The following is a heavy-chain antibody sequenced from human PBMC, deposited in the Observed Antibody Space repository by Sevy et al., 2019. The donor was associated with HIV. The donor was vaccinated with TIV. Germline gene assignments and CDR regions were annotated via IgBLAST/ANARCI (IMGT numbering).Heavy chain of an antibody. J-gene: IGHJ4*02. V-gene: IGHV3-11*06. CDR1: GFTISEYY. CDR2: ISTSSSYT. Sequence: GWSLRLSCTASGFTISEYYMSWIRQAPGKGLEWVSYISTSSSYTSYPDSVKGQFTISRDNAKNSLYLQMNSLRVEDTAVYYCARVRYNYGQKYFDYWGQGTLVTVSS. D-gene: IGHD5-18*01. CDR3: ARVRYNYGQKYFDY.